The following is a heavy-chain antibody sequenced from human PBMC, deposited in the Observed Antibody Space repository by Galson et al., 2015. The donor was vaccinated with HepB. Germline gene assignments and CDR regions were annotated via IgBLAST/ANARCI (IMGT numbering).Heavy chain of an antibody. CDR1: GFTFSSYA. CDR2: IPLDGSHK. Sequence: SLRLSCAASGFTFSSYAMHWVRQAPGKGLEWEAAIPLDGSHKYYADSVKGRFTISRDNSKNTLYLQMDSLRAEDTAVYYCARELSVTPGLYYYMDVWGKGTTVTVSS. V-gene: IGHV3-30-3*01. D-gene: IGHD1-14*01. CDR3: ARELSVTPGLYYYMDV. J-gene: IGHJ6*03.